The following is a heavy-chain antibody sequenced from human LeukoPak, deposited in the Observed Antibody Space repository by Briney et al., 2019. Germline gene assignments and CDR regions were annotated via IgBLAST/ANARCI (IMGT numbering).Heavy chain of an antibody. CDR2: IHRGNT. Sequence: SETLSLTCTVSGGSFTDYYWGWIRQPPGKGLEWIGSIHRGNTFYNPSLRNRVSISIDTSKGRFSLNLNSVTAADTAVYFCTRDREHGTQDSWGQGTLVTVS. D-gene: IGHD1-26*01. V-gene: IGHV4-39*07. CDR1: GGSFTDYY. J-gene: IGHJ4*02. CDR3: TRDREHGTQDS.